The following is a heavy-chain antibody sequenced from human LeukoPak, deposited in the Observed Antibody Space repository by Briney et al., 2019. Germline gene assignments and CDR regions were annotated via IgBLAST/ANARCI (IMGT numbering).Heavy chain of an antibody. CDR1: GYSISSGYY. D-gene: IGHD6-13*01. J-gene: IGHJ4*02. Sequence: SGTLSLTCTVSGYSISSGYYWGWIRQPPGKGLEWIGSIYHGESTDYNPSLKSRVTISVDTSKNQLSLEVSSVSAADTAVYYCARVGITAAGTDYWGQGILVTVSS. CDR3: ARVGITAAGTDY. V-gene: IGHV4-38-2*02. CDR2: IYHGEST.